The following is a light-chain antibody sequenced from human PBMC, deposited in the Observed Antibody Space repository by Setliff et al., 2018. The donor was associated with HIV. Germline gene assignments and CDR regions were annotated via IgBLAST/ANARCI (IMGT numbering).Light chain of an antibody. J-gene: IGLJ1*01. Sequence: QSALTQPPSVSGAPGQRVTISCTGSSSNIGAGYDVYWYRQLPGTVPKLLIYGNNNRPSGTPDRFSGSKSGTSASLTIIGLQAEDEADYYCAAWDDSLSGLYVFGTGTKVTVL. CDR2: GNN. V-gene: IGLV1-40*01. CDR1: SSNIGAGYD. CDR3: AAWDDSLSGLYV.